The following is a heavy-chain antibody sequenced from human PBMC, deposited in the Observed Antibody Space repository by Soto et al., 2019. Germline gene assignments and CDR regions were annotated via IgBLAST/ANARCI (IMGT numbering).Heavy chain of an antibody. J-gene: IGHJ6*02. D-gene: IGHD3-10*01. CDR3: ARGQLVWYGDLTPYYRDMDV. V-gene: IGHV4-34*01. CDR2: ISHDGGT. Sequence: SETLSLTCAFYGGSFDDFYWCWVRQSPGKGLEWIGEISHDGGTNYSPSLASRISISADTSKNQFSLHLKSVTAADTGLYYCARGQLVWYGDLTPYYRDMDVWGQGTTVTV. CDR1: GGSFDDFY.